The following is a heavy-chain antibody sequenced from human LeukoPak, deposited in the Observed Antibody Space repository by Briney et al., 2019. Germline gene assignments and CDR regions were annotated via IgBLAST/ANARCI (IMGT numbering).Heavy chain of an antibody. J-gene: IGHJ4*02. D-gene: IGHD2-2*01. Sequence: KPSETLSLTCAVYGGSFSGYYWSWIRQPPGKGLEWIGEINHSGSTNYNPSLKSRVTISVDTSKNQFSLKLSSVTAADTAVYYCARVCSSTSCHSLADYWAREPWSPSPQ. CDR3: ARVCSSTSCHSLADY. V-gene: IGHV4-34*01. CDR1: GGSFSGYY. CDR2: INHSGST.